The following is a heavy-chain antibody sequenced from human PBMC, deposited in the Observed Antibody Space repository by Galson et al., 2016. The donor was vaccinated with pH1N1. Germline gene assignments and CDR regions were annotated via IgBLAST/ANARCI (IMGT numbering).Heavy chain of an antibody. J-gene: IGHJ4*02. CDR3: AAGRDGVGFDS. CDR2: IKPDGSEI. Sequence: LRLSCAASEFTFSTYWMNWVRQAPGEGLEWVANIKPDGSEIYYVDSVRGRFTISRDNAKKSVFLQMNGLRADDTAVYYCAAGRDGVGFDSWGQGTLVTVSS. D-gene: IGHD1-26*01. V-gene: IGHV3-7*01. CDR1: EFTFSTYW.